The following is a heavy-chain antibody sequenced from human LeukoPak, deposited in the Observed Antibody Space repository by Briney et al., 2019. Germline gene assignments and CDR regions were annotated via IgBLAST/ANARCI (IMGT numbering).Heavy chain of an antibody. V-gene: IGHV3-9*01. J-gene: IGHJ4*02. Sequence: GGSLRLSCAASGFTFDDYAMHWVRQAPGKGLEWVSGISWNSGSIGYADSVKGRFTISRDNAKNSLYLQMNSLRAEDTAVYYCARAPSGVLPYYLDYWGPGTLVAVSS. D-gene: IGHD3-10*01. CDR2: ISWNSGSI. CDR3: ARAPSGVLPYYLDY. CDR1: GFTFDDYA.